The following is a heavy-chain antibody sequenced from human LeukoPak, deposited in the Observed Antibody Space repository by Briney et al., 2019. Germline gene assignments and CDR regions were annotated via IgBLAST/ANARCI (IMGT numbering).Heavy chain of an antibody. J-gene: IGHJ4*02. CDR1: GGSISSYY. D-gene: IGHD4-17*01. CDR2: IYYSGST. V-gene: IGHV4-59*01. CDR3: ARCIDYGDYSDYFDY. Sequence: PSETLSLTCTVSGGSISSYYWSWIRQPPGKGLEGIGYIYYSGSTNYNPSPKSRVTISVDTSKNQFSLKLSSVTAADTAVYYCARCIDYGDYSDYFDYWGQGTLVAVSS.